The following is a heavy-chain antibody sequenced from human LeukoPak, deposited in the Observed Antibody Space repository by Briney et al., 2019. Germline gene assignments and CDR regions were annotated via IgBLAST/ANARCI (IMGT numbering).Heavy chain of an antibody. CDR3: AREMTYYYDSSGYSRLTGYYYYYMDV. J-gene: IGHJ6*03. CDR2: IKQDGSEK. V-gene: IGHV3-7*01. D-gene: IGHD3-22*01. Sequence: GGSLRLSCAASGFTFSSYWMSWVRQAPGKGLEWVANIKQDGSEKYYVDSVKGRFTISRDNAKNSLYLQMNSLRAEDTAVYYCAREMTYYYDSSGYSRLTGYYYYYMDVWGKGTTVTVSS. CDR1: GFTFSSYW.